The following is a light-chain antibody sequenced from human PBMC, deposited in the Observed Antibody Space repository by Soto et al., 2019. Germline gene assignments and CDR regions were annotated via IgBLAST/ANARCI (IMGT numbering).Light chain of an antibody. CDR1: QGVSSY. J-gene: IGKJ4*01. Sequence: EIVLTQSPATLSLSPGERATLSCRASQGVSSYLAWYQQKPGKAPRLLIYDASNRSTGIPARFSGSGSGTDFTLTFSSLEPEDFAVYYCQQRSNWPPGLTFGGGTKVEIK. CDR2: DAS. CDR3: QQRSNWPPGLT. V-gene: IGKV3-11*01.